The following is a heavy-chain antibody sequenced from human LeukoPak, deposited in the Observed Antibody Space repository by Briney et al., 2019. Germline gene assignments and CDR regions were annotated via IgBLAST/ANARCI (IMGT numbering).Heavy chain of an antibody. CDR1: GGSISSSSYY. CDR3: ARDSGDYGGNSEGGGLDY. J-gene: IGHJ4*02. Sequence: PSETLSLTCTVSGGSISSSSYYWGWIRQPPGKGLEWIGSIYYSGSTYYNPSLKSRVTISVDTSKNQFSLKLSSVTAADTAVYYCARDSGDYGGNSEGGGLDYWGQGTLVTVSS. CDR2: IYYSGST. V-gene: IGHV4-39*07. D-gene: IGHD4-23*01.